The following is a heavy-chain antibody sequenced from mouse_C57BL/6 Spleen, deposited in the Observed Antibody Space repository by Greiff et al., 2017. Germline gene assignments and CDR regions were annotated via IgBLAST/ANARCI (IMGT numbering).Heavy chain of an antibody. CDR1: GYTFTEYT. V-gene: IGHV1-62-2*01. J-gene: IGHJ2*01. CDR2: FYPGSGSI. Sequence: VQLVESGAELVKPGASVKLSCKASGYTFTEYTIHWVKQRSGQGLEWIGWFYPGSGSIKYDEKFKDKDTLTADKSSRPVYMDLSRLTSEDSAFYFCARHEEGYLHDYWGHGTTLTVSS. CDR3: ARHEEGYLHDY.